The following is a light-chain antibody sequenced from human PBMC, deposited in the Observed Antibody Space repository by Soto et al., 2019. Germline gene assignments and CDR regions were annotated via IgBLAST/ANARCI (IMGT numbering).Light chain of an antibody. CDR1: QSISSY. J-gene: IGKJ4*01. CDR3: QQSYSTPPVT. CDR2: AAS. Sequence: DIQMTQSPSSLSASVGDRVTITCRASQSISSYLNWYQQKPGKAPKLLIYAASSLQSGVTSRFSGSGSGTDVTLTIISLQPEDFATYYCQQSYSTPPVTFGGGTKVEIK. V-gene: IGKV1-39*01.